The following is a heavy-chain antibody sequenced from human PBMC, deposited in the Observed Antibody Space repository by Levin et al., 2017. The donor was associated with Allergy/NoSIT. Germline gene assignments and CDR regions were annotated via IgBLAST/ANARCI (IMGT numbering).Heavy chain of an antibody. Sequence: KPSETLSLTCGISGDTVSSNSASWNWIRQSPSRGLEWLGKTWYRSKWSYQYAESLKTRITISPDTSNNQFSLQLKSVTPDDTAIYYCARDGYHDGANEGFDIWGQGTMVTVSS. CDR2: TWYRSKWSY. J-gene: IGHJ3*02. V-gene: IGHV6-1*01. CDR3: ARDGYHDGANEGFDI. CDR1: GDTVSSNSAS. D-gene: IGHD6-25*01.